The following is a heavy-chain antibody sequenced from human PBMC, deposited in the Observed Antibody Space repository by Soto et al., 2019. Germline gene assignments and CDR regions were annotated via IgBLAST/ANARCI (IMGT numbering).Heavy chain of an antibody. CDR2: ISSSGSTI. V-gene: IGHV3-48*03. J-gene: IGHJ6*02. CDR1: VFTFSSYE. CDR3: ARDSPHLCTSCYSYYYYGMDV. Sequence: PWWSLRLSCSASVFTFSSYEMNWCRQAPGKGLEWVSYISSSGSTIYYADSVKGRFTISRDNAKNSLYLQMNSLRAEDTAVYYCARDSPHLCTSCYSYYYYGMDVWGQGTTVTVSS. D-gene: IGHD2-2*01.